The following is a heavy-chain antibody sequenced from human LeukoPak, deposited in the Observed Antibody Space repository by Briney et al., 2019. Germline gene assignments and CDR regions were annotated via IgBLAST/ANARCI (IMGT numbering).Heavy chain of an antibody. CDR1: GFIFSNYA. J-gene: IGHJ4*02. CDR3: AKSRSGGGSCYNY. CDR2: ISGSDDST. V-gene: IGHV3-23*01. Sequence: AGGSLRLSCAASGFIFSNYATTWVRQAPGKGLEWVSTISGSDDSTFYADSVRGRFTISRDNSKNTLYLQMNSLRAEDTAVYYCAKSRSGGGSCYNYWGQGTLVTVSS. D-gene: IGHD2-15*01.